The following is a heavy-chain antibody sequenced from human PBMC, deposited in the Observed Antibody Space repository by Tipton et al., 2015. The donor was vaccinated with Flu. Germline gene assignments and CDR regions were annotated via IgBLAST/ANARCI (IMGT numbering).Heavy chain of an antibody. CDR1: GGSISSSY. Sequence: TLSLTCTVSGGSISSSYWTWLRQPAGKGLEWVGRFYSSRINNYNPSLKSRVSMSIDTSKNQFSLKLTSVTAADTAVYYCAREGSARGLDFWGQGTLVTVSS. CDR2: FYSSRIN. V-gene: IGHV4-4*07. D-gene: IGHD3-10*01. J-gene: IGHJ4*02. CDR3: AREGSARGLDF.